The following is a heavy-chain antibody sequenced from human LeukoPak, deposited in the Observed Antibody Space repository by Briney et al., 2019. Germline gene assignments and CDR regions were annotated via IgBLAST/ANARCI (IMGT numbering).Heavy chain of an antibody. V-gene: IGHV4-39*07. CDR2: IYYSVST. J-gene: IGHJ4*02. CDR1: GGSISSSSYY. CDR3: ARVRGTWNPIDH. D-gene: IGHD1-1*01. Sequence: SETLSLTCTVSGGSISSSSYYWGWIRQPRGKGLEWIGSIYYSVSTYYEQSLKSRVTISVDTSKNQFYLKLSSVTAADTAVYYCARVRGTWNPIDHWGQGTLVTVSS.